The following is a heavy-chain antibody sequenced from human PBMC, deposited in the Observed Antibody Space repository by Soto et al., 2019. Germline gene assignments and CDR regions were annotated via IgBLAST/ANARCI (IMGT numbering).Heavy chain of an antibody. CDR1: GFTFSSSA. J-gene: IGHJ4*02. CDR2: ISYDGSNK. CDR3: ARPDIVVVPAAIDYFGY. D-gene: IGHD2-2*01. V-gene: IGHV3-30-3*01. Sequence: GGSLRLSCAASGFTFSSSAMHWVRQAPGKGLEWVAVISYDGSNKYYADSVKGRFTISRDNSKNTLYLQMNSLRAEDTAVYYCARPDIVVVPAAIDYFGYWGQGTLVTVSS.